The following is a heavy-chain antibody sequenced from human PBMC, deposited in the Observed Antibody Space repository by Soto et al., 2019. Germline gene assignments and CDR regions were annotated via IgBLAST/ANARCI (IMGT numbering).Heavy chain of an antibody. Sequence: QVQLQESGPGLVKPSETLSLTCTVSGASISSYYWTWIRQPPGKGLEWIGHIYRSGTTKYNPSLMSRVAMSVDTSKNQFSLSLTSVTAADTAVYYCARSSDAFDIWGQGTIVTVSS. CDR1: GASISSYY. CDR2: IYRSGTT. V-gene: IGHV4-59*08. J-gene: IGHJ3*02. CDR3: ARSSDAFDI.